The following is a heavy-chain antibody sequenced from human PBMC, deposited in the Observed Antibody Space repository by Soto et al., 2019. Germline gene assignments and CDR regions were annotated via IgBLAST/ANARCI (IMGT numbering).Heavy chain of an antibody. Sequence: QVQLQESGPGLVKPSQTLSLTCTVSGGSISSGGYHWRWIRQHPGKGLEWIRYIYYSGSTYCHPYPQSRVPISVETSKNQFSLTLSSVTAAASAVYYCARAVHHWGQGTLVTVSS. CDR3: ARAVHH. CDR1: GGSISSGGYH. V-gene: IGHV4-31*03. J-gene: IGHJ1*01. CDR2: IYYSGST.